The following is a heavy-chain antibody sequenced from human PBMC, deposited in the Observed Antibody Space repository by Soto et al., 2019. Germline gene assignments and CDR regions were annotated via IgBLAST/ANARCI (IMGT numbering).Heavy chain of an antibody. J-gene: IGHJ6*03. Sequence: SETLSLTCAVYGGSFSGYYWSWIRQPPGKGLECIGEVNHSGSTNYNPSLKSRVTISVDTSKNQFSLKLSSVTAADTAVYYCARGPVVPAAITFGYYYYYMDVWGKGTTVTVSS. D-gene: IGHD2-2*02. CDR3: ARGPVVPAAITFGYYYYYMDV. V-gene: IGHV4-34*01. CDR1: GGSFSGYY. CDR2: VNHSGST.